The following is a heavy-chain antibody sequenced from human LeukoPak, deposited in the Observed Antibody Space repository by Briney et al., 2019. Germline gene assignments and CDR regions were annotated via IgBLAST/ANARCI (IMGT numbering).Heavy chain of an antibody. V-gene: IGHV1-46*01. Sequence: ASVTVSCEASGYTFTSYYMHWVQQAPGQGLEWMGIINPSGGSTSYAQKFQGRVTMTRDTSTSTVYMELSSLRSEDTAVYYCARARHDYQSDGYVYWGQGTLVTVSS. D-gene: IGHD5-18*01. CDR3: ARARHDYQSDGYVY. CDR1: GYTFTSYY. J-gene: IGHJ4*02. CDR2: INPSGGST.